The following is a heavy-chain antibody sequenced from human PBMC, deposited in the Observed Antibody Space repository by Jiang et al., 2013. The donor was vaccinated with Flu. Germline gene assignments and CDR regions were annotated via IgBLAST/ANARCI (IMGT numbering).Heavy chain of an antibody. Sequence: SQTLSLTCAISGDSVSSNSAAWNWIRQSPSRGLEWLGRTYYRSKWYNDYAVSVKSRITINPDTSKNQFSLQLNSVTPEDTAVYYCARDDYVWGSYRYEKGYYYGMDVWGKGTTVTVSS. D-gene: IGHD3-16*02. V-gene: IGHV6-1*01. J-gene: IGHJ6*04. CDR3: ARDDYVWGSYRYEKGYYYGMDV. CDR1: GDSVSSNSAA. CDR2: TYYRSKWYN.